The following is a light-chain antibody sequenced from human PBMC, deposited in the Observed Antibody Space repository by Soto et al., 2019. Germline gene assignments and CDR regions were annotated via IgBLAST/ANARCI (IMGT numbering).Light chain of an antibody. CDR2: DGS. J-gene: IGKJ1*01. Sequence: EIVLTQSPATLSVSPGERVTLSCRASQNLHSFLNWYQQRPGQAPRPLIYDGSKRAAGVPDRISGSGSGTDFNLTITSLQSEDFAVYYCQQYYHWPRTFGQGTKVEIK. V-gene: IGKV3D-15*01. CDR3: QQYYHWPRT. CDR1: QNLHSF.